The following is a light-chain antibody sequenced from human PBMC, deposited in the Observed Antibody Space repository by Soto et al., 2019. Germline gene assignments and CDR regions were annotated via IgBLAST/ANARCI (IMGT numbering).Light chain of an antibody. CDR3: YSYAGSYRGV. CDR2: DVS. V-gene: IGLV2-11*01. Sequence: QSALTQPRSVSGSPGQSVTISCTGTSSDVGGYNYVSWYQQHPGKAPKLMIYDVSKRPSGVPDRFSGSKSGNTASLTISGLQAEDEADYYCYSYAGSYRGVFGTGTKLTVL. CDR1: SSDVGGYNY. J-gene: IGLJ1*01.